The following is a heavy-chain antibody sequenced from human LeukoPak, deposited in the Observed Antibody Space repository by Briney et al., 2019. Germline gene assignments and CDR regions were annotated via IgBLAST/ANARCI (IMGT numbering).Heavy chain of an antibody. CDR2: ISSSSSNI. D-gene: IGHD2-21*01. J-gene: IGHJ4*02. V-gene: IGHV3-21*01. CDR1: GFTFSSYS. Sequence: GGSLRLSCAASGFTFSSYSMNWVRQAPGKGLEWVSSISSSSSNIYYADSVKGRFTISRDNAKNSLCLQMNSLRVEDTAVYYCARQEEVLCYFDYWGQGTLVTVSS. CDR3: ARQEEVLCYFDY.